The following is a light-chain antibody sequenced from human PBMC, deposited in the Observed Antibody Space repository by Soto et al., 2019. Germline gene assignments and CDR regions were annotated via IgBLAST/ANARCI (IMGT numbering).Light chain of an antibody. Sequence: EIVMTQSPATLSVSPGERATLSCRASQSVSSNLAWYQQKPGQAPRLLIYGASTRATGIPARFSGSGSGTEFTLTISSLQSEDFALYYCQQYHNLWTFGQGIKVDIK. J-gene: IGKJ1*01. V-gene: IGKV3-15*01. CDR1: QSVSSN. CDR2: GAS. CDR3: QQYHNLWT.